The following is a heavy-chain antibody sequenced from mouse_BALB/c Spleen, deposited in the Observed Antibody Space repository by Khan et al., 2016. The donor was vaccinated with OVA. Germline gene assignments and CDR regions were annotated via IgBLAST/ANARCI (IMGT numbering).Heavy chain of an antibody. V-gene: IGHV2-6-1*01. CDR1: GFSLTSYG. J-gene: IGHJ1*01. CDR3: ARQIFPGYFDV. CDR2: IWSDGKT. Sequence: QMQLEESGPGLVAPSQSLSITCTISGFSLTSYGIHWVRQPPGKGLEWLVVIWSDGKTTYNSALKSRLNIIKDNSKSQVFLKMNSLQTDDTAMYYCARQIFPGYFDVWGAGTTVTVSS.